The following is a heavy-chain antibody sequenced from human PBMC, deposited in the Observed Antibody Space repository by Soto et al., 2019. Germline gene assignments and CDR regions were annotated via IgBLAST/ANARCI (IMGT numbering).Heavy chain of an antibody. CDR1: GFTFSDYY. CDR3: ARDRGLLVRSPHYAFDP. D-gene: IGHD3-22*01. CDR2: ISSSGSTI. Sequence: QVQLVESGGGLVKPGGSLRLSCAASGFTFSDYYMSWIRQAPGKGLEWVSYISSSGSTIYYADSVKGRFTISRDNAKNSLYLQMTSLRAEDTAVYSCARDRGLLVRSPHYAFDPWGQGTLVTVSS. V-gene: IGHV3-11*01. J-gene: IGHJ5*02.